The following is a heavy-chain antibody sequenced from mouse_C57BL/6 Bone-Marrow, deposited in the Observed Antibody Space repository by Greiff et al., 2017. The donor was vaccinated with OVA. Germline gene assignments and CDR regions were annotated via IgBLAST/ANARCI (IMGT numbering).Heavy chain of an antibody. CDR1: GYTFTGYW. CDR3: ARYFYYYGSSLYYYAMDY. J-gene: IGHJ4*01. Sequence: QVQLKESGAELMKPGASVKLSCKATGYTFTGYWIEWVKQRPGHGLEWIGEILPGSGSTNYNEKFKGKATLTADTSSNTAYMQLSSLTTEDSAIYYCARYFYYYGSSLYYYAMDYWGQGTSVTVSS. CDR2: ILPGSGST. V-gene: IGHV1-9*01. D-gene: IGHD1-1*01.